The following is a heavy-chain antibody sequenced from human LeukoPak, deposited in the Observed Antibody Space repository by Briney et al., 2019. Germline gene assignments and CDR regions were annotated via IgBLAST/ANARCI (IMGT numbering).Heavy chain of an antibody. CDR2: ISGYNGKT. CDR3: ARVGATYGDPLEYDY. J-gene: IGHJ4*02. Sequence: ASVKVSCKASGYSFATYAITWVRQAPGLGLEWMGWISGYNGKTNYAPKLQGRLTMTTDTSTSTACMELRSLRSDDTAMYYCARVGATYGDPLEYDYWGQGTLVTVPS. D-gene: IGHD1-26*01. CDR1: GYSFATYA. V-gene: IGHV1-18*01.